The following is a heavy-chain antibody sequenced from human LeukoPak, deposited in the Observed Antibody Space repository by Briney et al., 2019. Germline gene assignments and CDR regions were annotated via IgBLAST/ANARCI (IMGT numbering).Heavy chain of an antibody. CDR3: EQEAPPPAAGRKDYYYSGLDA. D-gene: IGHD6-13*01. V-gene: IGHV3-30*18. CDR1: GFTCNTYA. Sequence: GGSLRLSSAASGFTCNTYAGHWVPQAPGKGLEGVTIISSGGRNKYHAAPVKGRHTIPRDTSTNTLYLQMDPLRHQTTAVYYCEQEAPPPAAGRKDYYYSGLDAWGQETPVT. J-gene: IGHJ6*02. CDR2: ISSGGRNK.